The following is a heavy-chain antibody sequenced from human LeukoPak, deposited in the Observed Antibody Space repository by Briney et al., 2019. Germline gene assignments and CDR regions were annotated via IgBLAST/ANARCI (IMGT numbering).Heavy chain of an antibody. V-gene: IGHV3-23*01. D-gene: IGHD5-12*01. J-gene: IGHJ4*02. CDR3: ARDPGELIVATPYSYS. CDR2: ISGNGGST. CDR1: GFTFTSHG. Sequence: PRRSLRLSCAASGFTFTSHGMYSGRQAPGEGLECVSRISGNGGSTFYADSVKGRFTISRDNSKNTLYLQLNSLRAEDTALYYCARDPGELIVATPYSYSWGQGTLVTVSS.